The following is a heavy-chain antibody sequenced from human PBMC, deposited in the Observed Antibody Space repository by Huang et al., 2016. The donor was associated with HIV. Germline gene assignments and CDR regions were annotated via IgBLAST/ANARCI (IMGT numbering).Heavy chain of an antibody. CDR3: AKDGADEEWDIDY. CDR1: GFSFSTYG. D-gene: IGHD1-26*01. J-gene: IGHJ4*02. CDR2: ISYDGSNK. Sequence: VQLVESGGGVVQPGRSLRLACAAFGFSFSTYGLHWVRQAPGKGLGGVAVISYDGSNKYYAHSVKGRFTISRDTSENKVYLQMNSLRHEDTAVYYCAKDGADEEWDIDYWGQGTLVTVSS. V-gene: IGHV3-30*18.